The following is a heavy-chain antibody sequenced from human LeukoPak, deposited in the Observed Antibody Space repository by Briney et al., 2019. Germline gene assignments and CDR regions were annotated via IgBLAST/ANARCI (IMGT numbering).Heavy chain of an antibody. CDR1: GFTFSSYG. CDR3: ARDSGGYQY. Sequence: GGSLRLSCAASGFTFSSYGMSWVRQAPGKGLEWVSAISGSGGSTYYADSVKGRFTISRDNAKNSLYLQMNSLRAEDTAVYYCARDSGGYQYWGQGTLVTVSS. J-gene: IGHJ4*02. V-gene: IGHV3-23*01. D-gene: IGHD5-12*01. CDR2: ISGSGGST.